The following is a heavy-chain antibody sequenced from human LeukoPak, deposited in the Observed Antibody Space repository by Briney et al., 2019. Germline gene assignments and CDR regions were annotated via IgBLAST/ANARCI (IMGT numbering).Heavy chain of an antibody. CDR1: GGSISSYY. D-gene: IGHD2-2*01. J-gene: IGHJ5*02. Sequence: KASETLSLTCTVSGGSISSYYWSWIRQPPGKGLEWIGSIYHSGSTYYNPSLRSRVTISVDTSKNQFSLKLTSVTAADTAVYYCARLHGSPAWGQGTLVTVSS. CDR3: ARLHGSPA. CDR2: IYHSGST. V-gene: IGHV4-59*01.